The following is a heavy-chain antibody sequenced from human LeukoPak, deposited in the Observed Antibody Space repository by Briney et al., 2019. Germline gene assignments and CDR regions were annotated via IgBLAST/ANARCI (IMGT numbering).Heavy chain of an antibody. CDR1: GYTFTSYY. D-gene: IGHD2-15*01. Sequence: ASVKVSCKASGYTFTSYYMHWVRQAPGQGLEWMGIINPSGGSTSYAQKFQGRVTMTRDTSTSTVYMELSSLRSEDTAVYYCARGNCSGGSCYLSDYYYGMDVWGQGTTVTVSS. CDR2: INPSGGST. J-gene: IGHJ6*02. V-gene: IGHV1-46*01. CDR3: ARGNCSGGSCYLSDYYYGMDV.